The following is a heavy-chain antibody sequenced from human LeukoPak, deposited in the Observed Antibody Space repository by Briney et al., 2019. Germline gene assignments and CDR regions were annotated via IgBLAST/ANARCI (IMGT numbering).Heavy chain of an antibody. CDR3: ARQTGYSSGWYSHAFDI. CDR1: GYSFTSYW. Sequence: GESLKISCKGSGYSFTSYWIGWVRQMPGKGLECMGIISPGDSDTRYSPSFQGQVTISADMSISTAYLQWSSLKASDTAMYYCARQTGYSSGWYSHAFDIWGQGTMVTVSS. D-gene: IGHD6-19*01. CDR2: ISPGDSDT. V-gene: IGHV5-51*01. J-gene: IGHJ3*02.